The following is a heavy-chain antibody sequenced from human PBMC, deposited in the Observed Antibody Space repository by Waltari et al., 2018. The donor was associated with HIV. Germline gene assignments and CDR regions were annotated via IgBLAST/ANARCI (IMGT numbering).Heavy chain of an antibody. CDR2: INRDGSST. CDR3: ARWATRFDP. J-gene: IGHJ5*02. Sequence: EVQLVESGGGLVQPGGSLRLSCAASGVTFSSYCMHWVRHAPGKGMVWVSGINRDGSSTSYADSVKGRFTISRDNAKNTLYLQMNSLRAEDTAVYYCARWATRFDPWGQGTLVTVSS. CDR1: GVTFSSYC. V-gene: IGHV3-74*01.